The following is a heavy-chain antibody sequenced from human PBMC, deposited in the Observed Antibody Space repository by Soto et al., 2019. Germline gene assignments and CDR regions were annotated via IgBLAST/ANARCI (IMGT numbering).Heavy chain of an antibody. CDR1: GLSLSTRAMC. V-gene: IGHV2-70*01. D-gene: IGHD3-10*01. Sequence: SGPTLVNPTQTLTLTCTFSGLSLSTRAMCVSWIRQSPGKALEWLALINWDDDKYYNTSLKTRLTISKDTSKNQVVLTMTNMDPVDTATYYCARIPGYYGSQSYTFFDYWGPGTLVTVSS. CDR2: INWDDDK. CDR3: ARIPGYYGSQSYTFFDY. J-gene: IGHJ4*02.